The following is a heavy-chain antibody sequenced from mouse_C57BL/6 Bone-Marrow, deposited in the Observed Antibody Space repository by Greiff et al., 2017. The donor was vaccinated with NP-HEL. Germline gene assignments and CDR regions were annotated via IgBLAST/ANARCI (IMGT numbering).Heavy chain of an antibody. CDR1: GYTFTSYG. CDR2: IYPRSGNT. CDR3: AREAAQAPWFAY. V-gene: IGHV1-81*01. Sequence: QVQLQQSGAELARPGASVKLSCKASGYTFTSYGISWVKQRPGQGLEWIGEIYPRSGNTYYNEKFKGKATLTADKSSSTAYMELRSLTSEDSAVYFCAREAAQAPWFAYWGQGTLVTVSA. D-gene: IGHD3-2*02. J-gene: IGHJ3*01.